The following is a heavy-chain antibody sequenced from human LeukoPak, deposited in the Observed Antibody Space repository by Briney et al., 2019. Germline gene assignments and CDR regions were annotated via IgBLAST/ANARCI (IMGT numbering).Heavy chain of an antibody. J-gene: IGHJ6*02. CDR2: FDPEDGET. CDR1: GCTFTSYH. CDR3: AVSLTTGGYYGMDV. D-gene: IGHD1-1*01. V-gene: IGHV1-24*01. Sequence: GASVKGSCKASGCTFTSYHMHWVRQAPGKGLEWMGRFDPEDGETIYARKFQGRVTMTEDTSTDTAYMELSSLRSEDTAVYFCAVSLTTGGYYGMDVWGQGNTVTVSS.